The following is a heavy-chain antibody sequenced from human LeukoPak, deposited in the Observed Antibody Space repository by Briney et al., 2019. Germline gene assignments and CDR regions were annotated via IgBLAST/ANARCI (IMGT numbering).Heavy chain of an antibody. D-gene: IGHD6-19*01. Sequence: GGSLRLSCAASGFTFSSYSMNWVRQAPGKGLEWVSSISSSSSYIYYADSVKGRFTISRDNAKNSLYLQMNSLRAEDTAVYYCARDRRQIAVAGRDAFDIWGQGTMVTVSS. CDR2: ISSSSSYI. CDR1: GFTFSSYS. V-gene: IGHV3-21*01. CDR3: ARDRRQIAVAGRDAFDI. J-gene: IGHJ3*02.